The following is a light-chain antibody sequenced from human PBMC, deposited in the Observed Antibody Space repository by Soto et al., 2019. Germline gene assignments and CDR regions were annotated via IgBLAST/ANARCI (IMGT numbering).Light chain of an antibody. V-gene: IGKV1-9*01. J-gene: IGKJ4*01. Sequence: DIQLTQSPSFLSASVGDRVTITCRAGQGISSYLAWYQQKPGKAPKLLIYAASTLQSGVPSRFSGSGSGTEFPLTISSLQPEDFATYYCQQFNSYPLTFGGGTKVEI. CDR2: AAS. CDR3: QQFNSYPLT. CDR1: QGISSY.